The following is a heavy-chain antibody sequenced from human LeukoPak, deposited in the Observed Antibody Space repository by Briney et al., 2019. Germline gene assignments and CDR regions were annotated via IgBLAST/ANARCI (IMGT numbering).Heavy chain of an antibody. CDR3: AKAAGTGLGAFDI. CDR2: ISWNSGSI. CDR1: GFNFDDYA. J-gene: IGHJ3*02. Sequence: PGGSLRLSCAASGFNFDDYAMHWVRQAPGKGLEWVSGISWNSGSIGYADSVKGRFTISRDNAKNSLYLQMNSLRAEDMALYYCAKAAGTGLGAFDIWGQGTMVTVSS. V-gene: IGHV3-9*03. D-gene: IGHD6-13*01.